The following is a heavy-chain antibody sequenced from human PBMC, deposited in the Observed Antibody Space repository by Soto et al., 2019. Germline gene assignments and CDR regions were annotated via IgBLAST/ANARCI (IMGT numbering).Heavy chain of an antibody. J-gene: IGHJ6*02. D-gene: IGHD3-3*01. Sequence: HPGGSLRLSCAASGFTFSSYWMSWVRQAPGKGLEWVANIKQDGSEKYYVDSVKGRFTISRDNAKNSLYLQMNSLRAEDTAVYYCARDANTYYDFWSGYFKAHPKSGMDVWGQGTTVTVSS. CDR2: IKQDGSEK. CDR3: ARDANTYYDFWSGYFKAHPKSGMDV. V-gene: IGHV3-7*01. CDR1: GFTFSSYW.